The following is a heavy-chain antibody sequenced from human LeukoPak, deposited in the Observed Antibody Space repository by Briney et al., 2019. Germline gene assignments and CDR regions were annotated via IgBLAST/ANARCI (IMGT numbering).Heavy chain of an antibody. CDR1: AGSFSGYY. Sequence: SETLSLTCAVYAGSFSGYYWSWIRQPPGKGLEWNGEINHSGSTNYNPSLKSRVTISVDTSKNQFSLKLSSVTAADTAVYYCARQVSRRVGFDYWGQGTLVTVSS. CDR2: INHSGST. V-gene: IGHV4-34*01. J-gene: IGHJ4*02. D-gene: IGHD1-26*01. CDR3: ARQVSRRVGFDY.